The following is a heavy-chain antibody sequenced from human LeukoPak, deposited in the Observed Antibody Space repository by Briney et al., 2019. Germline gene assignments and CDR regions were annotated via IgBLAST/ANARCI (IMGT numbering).Heavy chain of an antibody. V-gene: IGHV4-34*12. CDR1: GGSFNEYY. Sequence: PSETLSLTCGVYGGSFNEYYWTFIRQAPGKGLEWIGEVIHSGRANYNPTLKNRITISVDTSKNQFSLKLTSVTAADTAVYYCAGHHPRNTVDFWGQGTLVTVSS. CDR3: AGHHPRNTVDF. J-gene: IGHJ4*02. CDR2: VIHSGRA. D-gene: IGHD2/OR15-2a*01.